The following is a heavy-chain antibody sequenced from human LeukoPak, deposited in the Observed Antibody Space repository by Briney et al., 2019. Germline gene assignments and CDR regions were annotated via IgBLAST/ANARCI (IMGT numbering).Heavy chain of an antibody. D-gene: IGHD2-15*01. V-gene: IGHV1-2*02. CDR3: ARGPTPYCSGGSCSQGDY. Sequence: GASVKVSCKTSGYVFNGYYMHWVRQAPGQGLEWMGWINPDSGGTNYAQKFQGRVTMTRDTSISAAYLELSRLRSDDTAVYYCARGPTPYCSGGSCSQGDYWGQGTLVTVSS. CDR1: GYVFNGYY. CDR2: INPDSGGT. J-gene: IGHJ4*02.